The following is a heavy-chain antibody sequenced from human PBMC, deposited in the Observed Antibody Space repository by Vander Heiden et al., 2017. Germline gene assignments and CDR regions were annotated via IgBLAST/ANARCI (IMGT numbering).Heavy chain of an antibody. CDR2: ISSSSSYI. CDR3: ARDLYSSSGPSLYGMDV. D-gene: IGHD6-13*01. J-gene: IGHJ6*02. CDR1: GFTFSSYS. Sequence: EVQLVESGGGLVKPGGSLRLSCAASGFTFSSYSINWVRQAPGKGLEWVSSISSSSSYIYYADSVKGRFTISRDNAKNSLYLQMNSLRAEDTAVYYCARDLYSSSGPSLYGMDVWGQGTTVTVSS. V-gene: IGHV3-21*01.